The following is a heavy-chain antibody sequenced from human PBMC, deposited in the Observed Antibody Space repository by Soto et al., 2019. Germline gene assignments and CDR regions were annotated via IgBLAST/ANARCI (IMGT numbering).Heavy chain of an antibody. D-gene: IGHD3-22*01. CDR3: ARQGSGIGLLLRPFDY. CDR2: IYPGDSDT. V-gene: IGHV5-51*01. CDR1: GYSFTSYW. J-gene: IGHJ4*02. Sequence: GESLKISCKGSGYSFTSYWIGWVRQMPGKGLEWMGIIYPGDSDTRYSPSFQGQVTISADKSISTAYLQWSSLKASDTAMYYCARQGSGIGLLLRPFDYWGQGTLVTVSS.